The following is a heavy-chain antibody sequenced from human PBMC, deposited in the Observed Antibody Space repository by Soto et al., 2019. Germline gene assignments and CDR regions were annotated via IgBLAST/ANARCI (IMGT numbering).Heavy chain of an antibody. CDR2: ISAYNGNT. D-gene: IGHD3-3*01. CDR3: ARDSLPYVFWGGYITTIGEYFQH. CDR1: GYTFTSYG. Sequence: ASVKVSCKASGYTFTSYGISWVRQAPGQGLEWMGWISAYNGNTNYAQKLQGRVTMTTDTSTSTAYMELRSLRSDDTAGYYCARDSLPYVFWGGYITTIGEYFQHWGKGTLVTVSS. J-gene: IGHJ1*01. V-gene: IGHV1-18*01.